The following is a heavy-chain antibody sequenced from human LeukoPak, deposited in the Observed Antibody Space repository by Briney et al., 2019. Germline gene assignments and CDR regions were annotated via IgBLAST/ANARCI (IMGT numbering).Heavy chain of an antibody. J-gene: IGHJ4*01. V-gene: IGHV3-23*01. Sequence: PGGSLRLSCAASGFTFSNSAMSWVRQAPGKGLEWVSTLSGSGITTYYADSAKGRFTISRDNSKNTLYLQMNSLRAEDTAVYYCAKGIYSSGWSYFDYWGHGTLATVSS. CDR2: LSGSGITT. D-gene: IGHD6-19*01. CDR3: AKGIYSSGWSYFDY. CDR1: GFTFSNSA.